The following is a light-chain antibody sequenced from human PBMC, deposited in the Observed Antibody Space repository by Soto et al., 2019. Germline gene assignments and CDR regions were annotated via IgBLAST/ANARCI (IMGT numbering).Light chain of an antibody. CDR3: ASYAGNSRYV. V-gene: IGLV2-11*01. CDR2: S. CDR1: SSDVGGYNY. J-gene: IGLJ1*01. Sequence: QSVLTQPRAVSGSPGQSVTISCTGTSSDVGGYNYVSWYQQLSGEPHGVPDRFSGSKSGNTASLTVSGLQAEDEAVYYCASYAGNSRYVFGTGTKVTVL.